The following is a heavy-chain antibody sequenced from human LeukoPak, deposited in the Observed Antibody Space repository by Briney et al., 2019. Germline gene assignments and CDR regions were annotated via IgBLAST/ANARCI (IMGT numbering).Heavy chain of an antibody. Sequence: SETLSLTCTVSGGSISSYYWSWIRQPAGKGLEWIGRIYTSGSTNYNPSLKSRVTMSVDTSKNQFSLKLSSVTAADTAVYYCARDYDGSGSYYSDWFDPWGQGTLVTVSS. CDR2: IYTSGST. CDR1: GGSISSYY. CDR3: ARDYDGSGSYYSDWFDP. D-gene: IGHD3-10*01. J-gene: IGHJ5*02. V-gene: IGHV4-4*07.